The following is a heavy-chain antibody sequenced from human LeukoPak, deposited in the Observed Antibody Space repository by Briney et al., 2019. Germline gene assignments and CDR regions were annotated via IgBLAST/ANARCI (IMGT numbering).Heavy chain of an antibody. CDR3: ATDFGGNRGPD. Sequence: PSETLSLTCAVYGGSSTNYYWSRIRQPPGKGLEWIGEIKNGGSTNYNPSLKSRVTISADTSKKQFSLKLSSVTAADTAVYYCATDFGGNRGPDWGQGTLVTVSS. CDR2: IKNGGST. J-gene: IGHJ4*02. D-gene: IGHD4-23*01. CDR1: GGSSTNYY. V-gene: IGHV4-34*01.